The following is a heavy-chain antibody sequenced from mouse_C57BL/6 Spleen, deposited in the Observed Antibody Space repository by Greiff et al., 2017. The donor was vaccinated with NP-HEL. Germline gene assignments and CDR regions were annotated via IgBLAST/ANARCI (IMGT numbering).Heavy chain of an antibody. CDR1: GYSITSGYY. CDR2: ISYDGSN. J-gene: IGHJ4*01. CDR3: AREGYYGSMDY. Sequence: DVQLQESGPGLVKPSQSLSLTCSVTGYSITSGYYWNWIRQFPGNKLEWMGYISYDGSNNYNPSLKNPISITRDTSKNQFFLKLNSVTTEDTATYYCAREGYYGSMDYWGQGTSVTVSS. V-gene: IGHV3-6*01. D-gene: IGHD1-1*01.